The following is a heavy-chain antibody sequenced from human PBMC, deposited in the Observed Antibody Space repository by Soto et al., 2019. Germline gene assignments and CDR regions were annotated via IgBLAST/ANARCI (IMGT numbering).Heavy chain of an antibody. CDR2: FDPEDGET. V-gene: IGHV1-24*01. Sequence: GASVQVSCKVSGYTLTELSMHWVRQAPGKGLEWMGGFDPEDGETIYAQKFQGRVTMTEDTSTDTAYMELSSLRSEDTAVYYCATDRYGSSTSCYHVYFDYWGQGTLVTVSS. CDR1: GYTLTELS. CDR3: ATDRYGSSTSCYHVYFDY. J-gene: IGHJ4*02. D-gene: IGHD2-2*01.